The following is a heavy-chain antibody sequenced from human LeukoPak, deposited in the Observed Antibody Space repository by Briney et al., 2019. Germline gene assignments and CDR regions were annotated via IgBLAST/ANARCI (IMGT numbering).Heavy chain of an antibody. Sequence: ASVKVSCKASGYTFTSYDINWVRQATGQGLEWMGWMNPNSGNTGYAQKFQGRVTITRNTSISTAYMELSSLRSEGTAVYYCARSPNAPTLGYYYMDVWGKGTTVTVSS. CDR1: GYTFTSYD. CDR3: ARSPNAPTLGYYYMDV. V-gene: IGHV1-8*03. CDR2: MNPNSGNT. D-gene: IGHD2/OR15-2a*01. J-gene: IGHJ6*03.